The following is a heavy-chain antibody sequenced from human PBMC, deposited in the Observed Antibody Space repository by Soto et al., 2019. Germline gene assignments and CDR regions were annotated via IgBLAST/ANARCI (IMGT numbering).Heavy chain of an antibody. J-gene: IGHJ6*02. Sequence: PGESLKISCNGSGYRFTSYWIAWVRQMPGKGLEWMGIIYPGDSDTRYSPSFQGQVTISADKSISTAYLQWSSLKASDTAMYYCARQSRGGGTAGLYYYYGMEVWGQGTTVTVSS. D-gene: IGHD1-1*01. V-gene: IGHV5-51*01. CDR3: ARQSRGGGTAGLYYYYGMEV. CDR1: GYRFTSYW. CDR2: IYPGDSDT.